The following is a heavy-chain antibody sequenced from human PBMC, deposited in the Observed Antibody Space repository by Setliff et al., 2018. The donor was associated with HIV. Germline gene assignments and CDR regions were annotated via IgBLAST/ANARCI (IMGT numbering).Heavy chain of an antibody. Sequence: GGSLRLSCAASGFSVSSNYMTWVRQAPGEGLECISVLYSGGSAYYADSVKGRFTISRDNAKNSLYLVMNDLRADDTATHYCARDRLTNVRYWTSDYWGQGTLVTVSS. D-gene: IGHD2-8*01. V-gene: IGHV3-66*01. CDR2: LYSGGSA. CDR1: GFSVSSNY. CDR3: ARDRLTNVRYWTSDY. J-gene: IGHJ4*02.